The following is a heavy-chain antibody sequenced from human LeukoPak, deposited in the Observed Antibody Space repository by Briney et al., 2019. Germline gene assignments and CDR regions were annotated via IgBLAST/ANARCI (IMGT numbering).Heavy chain of an antibody. J-gene: IGHJ4*02. CDR1: GRSISSSSYY. Sequence: SETLSLTCTVSGRSISSSSYYWGWIRQPPGKGLEWIGSIYYSGSTYYNPSLKSRVTISVDTSKNQFSLKLSSVTAADTAVYYCARGGYGDYFGGEDYWGEGTLVTVSS. CDR3: ARGGYGDYFGGEDY. CDR2: IYYSGST. V-gene: IGHV4-39*07. D-gene: IGHD4-17*01.